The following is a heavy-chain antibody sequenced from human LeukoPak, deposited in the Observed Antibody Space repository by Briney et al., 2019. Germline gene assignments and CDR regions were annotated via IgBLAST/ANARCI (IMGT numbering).Heavy chain of an antibody. V-gene: IGHV3-66*01. CDR3: ARRAN. J-gene: IGHJ4*02. Sequence: GGSLRLSCAASGFTVSSNYMSWVRQAPGKGLEWVSIIYSSGSTYYAASVKGRFTISRDNSKNTLYLQMHSLRPEDTAVYYCARRANWGQGTLVTVSS. CDR2: IYSSGST. CDR1: GFTVSSNY.